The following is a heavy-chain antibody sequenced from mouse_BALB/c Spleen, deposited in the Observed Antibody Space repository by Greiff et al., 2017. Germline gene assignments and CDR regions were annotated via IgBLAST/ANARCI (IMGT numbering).Heavy chain of an antibody. Sequence: VMLMESGPGLVKPSQSLFLACSITGFPITSGYYWFWIRQSPGKPLEWMGYITHSGETFYNPSLQSPISITRETSKNQFFLQLNSVTTEDTAMYYCAGDRDLRWLLRDYWGQGTSVTVSS. D-gene: IGHD2-3*01. J-gene: IGHJ4*01. CDR1: GFPITSGYY. V-gene: IGHV12-3*02. CDR3: AGDRDLRWLLRDY. CDR2: ITHSGET.